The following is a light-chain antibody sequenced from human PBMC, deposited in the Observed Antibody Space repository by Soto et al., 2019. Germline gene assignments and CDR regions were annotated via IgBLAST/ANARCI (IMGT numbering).Light chain of an antibody. CDR1: QSISSW. V-gene: IGKV1-5*03. CDR2: KAS. CDR3: QQYNSYPLT. J-gene: IGKJ4*01. Sequence: IQMTQSPSALYASVGHRVTITCRASQSISSWLSLYQHKPGKAPKLLIYKASRLESGVPSRVSGSGSGTEFTLTISSLQPDDFATYFCQQYNSYPLTVGGGTKVEIK.